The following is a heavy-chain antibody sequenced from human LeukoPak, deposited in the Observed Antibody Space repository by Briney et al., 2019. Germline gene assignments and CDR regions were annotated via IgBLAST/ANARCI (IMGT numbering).Heavy chain of an antibody. D-gene: IGHD3-22*01. J-gene: IGHJ4*02. CDR2: INPTSGGT. CDR1: GYTFTGYY. V-gene: IGHV1-2*02. Sequence: ASVTVSCKTSGYTFTGYYMHWVRQAPGQGLEWMGWINPTSGGTNYAQKFQGRVTMTRDTSISTAYMELSRLRSDDTAVYYYARVWYYYDSSGILTLYFDYWGQGTLVTVSS. CDR3: ARVWYYYDSSGILTLYFDY.